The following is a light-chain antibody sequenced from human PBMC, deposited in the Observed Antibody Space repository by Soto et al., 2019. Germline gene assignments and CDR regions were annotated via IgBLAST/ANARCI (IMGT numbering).Light chain of an antibody. CDR2: GDT. V-gene: IGLV1-40*01. Sequence: QLVLTQPPSVSGAPGQRVTISCTGSSSNIGAGYDVHWYKQLPGTAPKLLIYGDTTRPSGVPDRFSGSKSGTSASLAITGLQAEDEADYYCQSYDSSLSGSVFGGGTKVTVL. CDR1: SSNIGAGYD. J-gene: IGLJ3*02. CDR3: QSYDSSLSGSV.